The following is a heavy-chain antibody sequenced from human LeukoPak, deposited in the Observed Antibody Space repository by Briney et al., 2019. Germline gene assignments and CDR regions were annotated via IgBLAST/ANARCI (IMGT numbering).Heavy chain of an antibody. CDR2: ISYDGSNE. J-gene: IGHJ4*02. V-gene: IGHV3-30*04. Sequence: PGRSLRLSCAASGFTFSSYAMHWVRQAPGKGLEWVAVISYDGSNEYYADSVKGRFTISRDNSKNTLYLQMNSLRAEDTAVYYCARDRHSSGRGGYFDYWGQGTLVTVSS. D-gene: IGHD6-19*01. CDR3: ARDRHSSGRGGYFDY. CDR1: GFTFSSYA.